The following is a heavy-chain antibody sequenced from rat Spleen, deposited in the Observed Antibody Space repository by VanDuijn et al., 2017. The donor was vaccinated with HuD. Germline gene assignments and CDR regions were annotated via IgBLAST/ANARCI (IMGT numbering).Heavy chain of an antibody. D-gene: IGHD3-1*01. CDR2: ISYDGIST. CDR3: ATSPFYWYFDF. V-gene: IGHV5-29*01. J-gene: IGHJ1*01. Sequence: EVQLVESGGGLVQPGRSLKLSCAASGFTFNNYGMSWVRQAPTKGLEWVATISYDGISTFYRDSVRGRFTIPSDDAKTTLYLQKDSLRSGDTATYFCATSPFYWYFDFWGPGTMVTVSS. CDR1: GFTFNNYG.